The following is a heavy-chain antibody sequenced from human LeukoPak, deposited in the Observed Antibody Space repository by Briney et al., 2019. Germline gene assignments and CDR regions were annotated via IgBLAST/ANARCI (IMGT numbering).Heavy chain of an antibody. CDR1: GFTFSSYA. V-gene: IGHV3-23*01. Sequence: GGSLRLFCAASGFTFSSYAMSWVRQAPGKGLEWVSAISGSGGSTYYADSVKGRFTISRDNSKNTLYLQMNSLRAEDTAVYYCAKDLYSGSYLPLDFDYWGQGTLVTVSS. J-gene: IGHJ4*02. CDR3: AKDLYSGSYLPLDFDY. CDR2: ISGSGGST. D-gene: IGHD1-26*01.